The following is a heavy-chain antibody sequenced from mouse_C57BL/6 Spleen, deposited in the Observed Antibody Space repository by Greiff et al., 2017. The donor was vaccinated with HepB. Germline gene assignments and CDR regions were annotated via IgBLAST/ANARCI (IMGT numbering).Heavy chain of an antibody. Sequence: EVKLMESGGGLVKPGGSLKLSCAASGFTFSDYGMHWVRQAPEKGLEWVAYISSGSSTIYYADTVKGRFTISRDNAKNTLFLQMTSLRSEDTAMYYFARGWYDGLLAYLGQGTLVTVSA. CDR3: ARGWYDGLLAY. V-gene: IGHV5-17*01. CDR2: ISSGSSTI. J-gene: IGHJ3*01. CDR1: GFTFSDYG. D-gene: IGHD2-3*01.